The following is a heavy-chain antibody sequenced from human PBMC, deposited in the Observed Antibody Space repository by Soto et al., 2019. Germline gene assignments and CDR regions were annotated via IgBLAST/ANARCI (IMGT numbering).Heavy chain of an antibody. CDR3: AGWGPNVCY. CDR1: AFSLRSFW. V-gene: IGHV3-7*01. D-gene: IGHD3-16*01. J-gene: IGHJ4*02. CDR2: IDPEGSGK. Sequence: EAQLVQSGGGLVQPGGSLRLSCEASAFSLRSFWMNWVRQSPRKGLEWVSNIDPEGSGKVYVVSVKGRFTVSRDNTQNSVYLQMDSLRAEDTAVYYCAGWGPNVCYWGQGSLVTVSS.